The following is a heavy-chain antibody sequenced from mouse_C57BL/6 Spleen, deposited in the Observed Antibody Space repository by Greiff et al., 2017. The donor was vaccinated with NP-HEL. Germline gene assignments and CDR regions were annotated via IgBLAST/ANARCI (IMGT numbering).Heavy chain of an antibody. J-gene: IGHJ4*01. CDR1: GYTFTTYP. D-gene: IGHD1-1*01. Sequence: VQLVESGAELVKPGASVKMSCKASGYTFTTYPIEWMKQNHGKSLEWIGNFHPYNDDTKYNEKFKGKATLTVEKSSSTVYLELSRLTSDDSAVYYCARGYGSSYDYYAMDYWGQGTSVTVSS. V-gene: IGHV1-47*01. CDR3: ARGYGSSYDYYAMDY. CDR2: FHPYNDDT.